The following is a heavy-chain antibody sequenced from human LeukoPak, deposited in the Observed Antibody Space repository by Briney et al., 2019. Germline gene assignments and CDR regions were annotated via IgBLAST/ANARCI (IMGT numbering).Heavy chain of an antibody. J-gene: IGHJ6*02. CDR2: IYSGGTT. V-gene: IGHV3-53*01. CDR3: AVVVAAIPPYGMDV. CDR1: GFTVSSSY. D-gene: IGHD2-21*02. Sequence: GGSLRLSCAASGFTVSSSYMSWVRQAPGKGLEWVSVIYSGGTTYHADSVKGRFTISRDNSKNTLYLQMNSLRAEDTAEYYCAVVVAAIPPYGMDVWGQGTTVTVSS.